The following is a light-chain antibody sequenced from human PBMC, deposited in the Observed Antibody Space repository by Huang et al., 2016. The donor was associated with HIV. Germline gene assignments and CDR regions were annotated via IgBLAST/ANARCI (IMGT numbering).Light chain of an antibody. CDR3: QQGYSTPT. V-gene: IGKV1-39*01. CDR2: ASS. CDR1: QSISRS. Sequence: DIQMTQSPSSLSASVGDRVTITCRASQSISRSLNWYQHKPGKAPELLIYASSSLQSGFPARFSGSGSGTEFSLTISGLQPEDYATYYCQQGYSTPTFGQGTKVEMK. J-gene: IGKJ1*01.